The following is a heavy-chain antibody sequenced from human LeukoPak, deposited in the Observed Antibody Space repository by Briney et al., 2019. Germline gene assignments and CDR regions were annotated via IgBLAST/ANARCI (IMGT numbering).Heavy chain of an antibody. D-gene: IGHD5-12*01. CDR1: GGTFSSYA. V-gene: IGHV1-69*13. Sequence: ASVKVSCKAAGGTFSSYAISWVRQAPGQGLEWMGGIIPIFGTADYAQKFQGRVTITADGSTSTAYMELSSLRSEDKAVYYCASSTAYGGYLGIDYYFDYWGQGTLVTVSS. J-gene: IGHJ4*02. CDR3: ASSTAYGGYLGIDYYFDY. CDR2: IIPIFGTA.